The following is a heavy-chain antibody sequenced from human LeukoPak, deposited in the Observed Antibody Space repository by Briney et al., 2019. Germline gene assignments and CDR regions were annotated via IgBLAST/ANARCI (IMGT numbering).Heavy chain of an antibody. J-gene: IGHJ4*02. D-gene: IGHD6-13*01. V-gene: IGHV4-4*02. CDR1: GGSISSSNW. CDR2: IYHSGST. CDR3: ASVAPGSSSSLFDY. Sequence: SETLSLTCAVSGGSISSSNWWSWVRQPPGKGLEWIGEIYHSGSTNYNPSLKSRVTISVDKSKNQFSLKLSSVTAADTAVYYCASVAPGSSSSLFDYWGQGTLVTVSS.